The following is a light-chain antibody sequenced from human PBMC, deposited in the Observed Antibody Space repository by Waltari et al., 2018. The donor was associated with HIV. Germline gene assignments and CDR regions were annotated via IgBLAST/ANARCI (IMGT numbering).Light chain of an antibody. V-gene: IGKV1-5*03. CDR1: QSISSW. J-gene: IGKJ1*01. CDR3: QQYNSYSRT. Sequence: DIQMTQSPSTLSASVGDRVTITCRASQSISSWLAWYQQKPGKAPKLLIYKASSLESGVPSRFIGSGSGTEFTLTISSLQPDDFATYYCQQYNSYSRTFGKGTKVEIK. CDR2: KAS.